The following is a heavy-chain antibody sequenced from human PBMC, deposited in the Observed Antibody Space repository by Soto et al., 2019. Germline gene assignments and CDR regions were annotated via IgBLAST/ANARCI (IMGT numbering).Heavy chain of an antibody. D-gene: IGHD1-26*01. Sequence: SETLSLTCTVSGGSISSGGYYWSWIRQHPGKGLEWIGYIYYSGSTYYNPSLKSRVTISVDTSKNQFSLKLSSVTAADTAVYYCARATPEWELTKTFDYWGQGTLVTVSS. CDR1: GGSISSGGYY. J-gene: IGHJ4*02. CDR3: ARATPEWELTKTFDY. CDR2: IYYSGST. V-gene: IGHV4-31*03.